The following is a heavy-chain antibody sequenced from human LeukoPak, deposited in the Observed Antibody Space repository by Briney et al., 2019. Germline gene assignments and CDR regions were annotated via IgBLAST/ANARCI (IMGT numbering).Heavy chain of an antibody. CDR1: GGSISSSSYY. D-gene: IGHD4-17*01. Sequence: PSETLSLTCTVPGGSISSSSYYWGRIRQPPGKGLEWIGSIYYSGSTYYNPSLKSRVTISVDTSKNQFSLKLSSVTAADTAVYYCARHGRGDYGDYFDYWGQGTLVTVSS. J-gene: IGHJ4*02. CDR2: IYYSGST. CDR3: ARHGRGDYGDYFDY. V-gene: IGHV4-39*01.